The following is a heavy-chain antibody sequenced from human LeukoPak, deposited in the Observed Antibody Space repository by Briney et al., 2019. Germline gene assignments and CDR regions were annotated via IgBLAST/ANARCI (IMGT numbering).Heavy chain of an antibody. V-gene: IGHV4-59*11. Sequence: SSETLSLTCTVSGASMSSHYWTWMRQDPGTGLEWIGNIYHTGSTSYNPALESRVTISLDTSNNQFSLKLTSVTAAETAVYYCAKEGGPARPGLDSWGQGTLVTVSS. CDR1: GASMSSHY. D-gene: IGHD6-6*01. CDR2: IYHTGST. J-gene: IGHJ4*02. CDR3: AKEGGPARPGLDS.